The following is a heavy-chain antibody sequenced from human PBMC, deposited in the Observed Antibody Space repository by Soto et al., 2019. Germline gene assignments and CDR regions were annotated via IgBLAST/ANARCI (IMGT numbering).Heavy chain of an antibody. D-gene: IGHD6-13*01. J-gene: IGHJ6*02. Sequence: QVQLVESGGGVVQPGRSLRLSCAASGFTFSSYAMHWVRQAPGKGLEWVAVISYDGSNKYYADSVKGRFTISRDNSKNTLYLQMNSLRAEDTAVYYCARAGDSSSWYEYYYYGMDVWGQGTTVTVSS. V-gene: IGHV3-30-3*01. CDR1: GFTFSSYA. CDR3: ARAGDSSSWYEYYYYGMDV. CDR2: ISYDGSNK.